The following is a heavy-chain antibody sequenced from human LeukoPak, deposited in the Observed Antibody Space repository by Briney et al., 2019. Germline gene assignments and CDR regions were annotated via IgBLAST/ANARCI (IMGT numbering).Heavy chain of an antibody. Sequence: SQTLSLTCTVSGGSISSGSYYWRWIRQPAGKGLEWIGRIYTSGSTNYNPSLKSRVTISVDTSKNQFSLKLSSVTAADTAVYYCARGYCTNGVCYPLDYWGQGTLVTVSS. J-gene: IGHJ4*02. CDR2: IYTSGST. V-gene: IGHV4-61*02. D-gene: IGHD2-8*01. CDR1: GGSISSGSYY. CDR3: ARGYCTNGVCYPLDY.